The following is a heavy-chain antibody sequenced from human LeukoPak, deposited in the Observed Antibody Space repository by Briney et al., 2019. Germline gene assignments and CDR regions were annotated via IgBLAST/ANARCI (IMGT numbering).Heavy chain of an antibody. CDR2: LYHSGST. D-gene: IGHD6-13*01. CDR3: ARLYTGSWYFGY. Sequence: PSESLSLTCAVSGYSISSGYYWGWIRPPPGKGLEWIGNLYHSGSTYYNPSLKSRVTISVDTSKNQFSLKLSSVTAADTAVYYCARLYTGSWYFGYWGQGTLVTVSS. V-gene: IGHV4-38-2*01. CDR1: GYSISSGYY. J-gene: IGHJ4*02.